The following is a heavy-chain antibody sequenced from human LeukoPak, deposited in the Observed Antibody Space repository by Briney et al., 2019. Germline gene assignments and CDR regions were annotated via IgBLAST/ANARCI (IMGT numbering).Heavy chain of an antibody. J-gene: IGHJ4*02. CDR3: ARDGGYGDPLDYFDY. Sequence: GGSLRLSCAASGFTFSSYSMNWVRQAPGKGLEWVSYISSSSSTIYYADSVKGRFTISRDNAKNSLYLQMNSLRAEDTAVYYCARDGGYGDPLDYFDYWGQGTLVTVSS. CDR2: ISSSSSTI. CDR1: GFTFSSYS. V-gene: IGHV3-48*04. D-gene: IGHD4-17*01.